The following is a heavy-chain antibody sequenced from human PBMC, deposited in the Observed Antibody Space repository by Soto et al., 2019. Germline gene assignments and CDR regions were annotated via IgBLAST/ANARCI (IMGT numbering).Heavy chain of an antibody. CDR2: IIPIFGTA. CDR1: GGTFSSYA. D-gene: IGHD3-10*01. J-gene: IGHJ5*02. Sequence: RASVKVSCKASGGTFSSYAISWVRQAPGQGLEWMGGIIPIFGTANYAQKFQGRVTITADKSTSTAYMELSSLRSEDTAVYYCARPHGSGSKNWFDPWGQGTLVTVSS. V-gene: IGHV1-69*06. CDR3: ARPHGSGSKNWFDP.